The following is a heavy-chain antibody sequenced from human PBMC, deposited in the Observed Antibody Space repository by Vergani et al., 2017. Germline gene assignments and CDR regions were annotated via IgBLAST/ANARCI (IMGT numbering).Heavy chain of an antibody. Sequence: EVQLLESGGGLVQPGGSLRLSCAASGFTFDDYAMHWVRQAPGKGLEWVSGISWNSGSIGYADSVKGRFTISRDNAKNSLYLQMNSLRAEDTAVYYCAKDRFGRDGYNVMDWFDPWGQGTLVTVSS. CDR3: AKDRFGRDGYNVMDWFDP. CDR1: GFTFDDYA. CDR2: ISWNSGSI. D-gene: IGHD5-24*01. J-gene: IGHJ5*02. V-gene: IGHV3-9*01.